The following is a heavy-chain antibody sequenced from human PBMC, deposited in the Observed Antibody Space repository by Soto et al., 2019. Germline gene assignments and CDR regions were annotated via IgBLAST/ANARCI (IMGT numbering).Heavy chain of an antibody. CDR3: ARAREIVGAPRSGMDV. V-gene: IGHV1-69*02. J-gene: IGHJ6*02. D-gene: IGHD1-26*01. Sequence: ASVKVSCKASGGTFSSYTISWMRQAPGQGLEWMGRIIPILGIANYAQKFQGRVTITADKSTSTAYMELSSLRSEDTAVYYCARAREIVGAPRSGMDVWGQGTTVTVS. CDR2: IIPILGIA. CDR1: GGTFSSYT.